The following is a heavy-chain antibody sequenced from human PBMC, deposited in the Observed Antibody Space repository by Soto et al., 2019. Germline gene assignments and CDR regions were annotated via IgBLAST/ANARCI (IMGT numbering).Heavy chain of an antibody. CDR3: ARSAYGDWFDP. Sequence: GGSLRLSCAASGFTCSSHWMHWVRHAPGKGLVWVSRINSDGSTTAYADSVKGRFTISRDNAKNTLWLQMNSLRAEDTAVYYCARSAYGDWFDPWGQGTLVTVSS. CDR1: GFTCSSHW. D-gene: IGHD5-12*01. CDR2: INSDGSTT. J-gene: IGHJ5*02. V-gene: IGHV3-74*01.